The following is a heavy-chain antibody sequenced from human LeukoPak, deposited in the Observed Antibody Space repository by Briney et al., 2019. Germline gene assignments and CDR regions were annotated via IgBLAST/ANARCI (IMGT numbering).Heavy chain of an antibody. CDR1: GGSFSGYY. Sequence: SETLSLTCAVYGGSFSGYYWSWIRQPPGKGLEWIGEINHSGSTNYNPSLKSRVTISVDTSKNQLSLRLSSVTAADTAVYYCASTYISSYHFHYWGQGALVTVSS. J-gene: IGHJ4*02. CDR3: ASTYISSYHFHY. CDR2: INHSGST. V-gene: IGHV4-34*01. D-gene: IGHD6-6*01.